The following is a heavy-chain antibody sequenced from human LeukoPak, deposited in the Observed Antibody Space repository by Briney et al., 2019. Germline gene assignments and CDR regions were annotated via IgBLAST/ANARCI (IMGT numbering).Heavy chain of an antibody. Sequence: GGSLRLSCAASGFTVSSNYMSWVRQAPGKGLEWVSVIYSGGSTYYADSVKGRFTISRHNSKNTLYLQMNSLRAEDTAVYYCARDGIAAAPHYGMGVWGQGTTVTVSS. D-gene: IGHD6-13*01. CDR2: IYSGGST. CDR1: GFTVSSNY. J-gene: IGHJ6*02. CDR3: ARDGIAAAPHYGMGV. V-gene: IGHV3-53*04.